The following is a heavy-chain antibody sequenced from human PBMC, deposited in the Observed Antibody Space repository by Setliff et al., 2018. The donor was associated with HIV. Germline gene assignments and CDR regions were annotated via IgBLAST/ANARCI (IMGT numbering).Heavy chain of an antibody. CDR3: GRDNYYDSSGAIGY. Sequence: SVKVSCKASGGTFSNYAISWVRQAPGQGLEWMGGIIPLFGAAKYAQMFQGRLSITADASTSTAYMELSSLRSEDTAIYYCGRDNYYDSSGAIGYWGQGTLVTVSS. CDR1: GGTFSNYA. V-gene: IGHV1-69*13. D-gene: IGHD3-22*01. J-gene: IGHJ4*02. CDR2: IIPLFGAA.